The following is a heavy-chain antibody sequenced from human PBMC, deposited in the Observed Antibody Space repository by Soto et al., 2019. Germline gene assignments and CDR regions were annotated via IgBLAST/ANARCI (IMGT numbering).Heavy chain of an antibody. V-gene: IGHV3-48*01. CDR2: ISDSSSTI. J-gene: IGHJ4*02. CDR1: GFTFSTYS. D-gene: IGHD4-17*01. Sequence: EVQLVESGGGLVQPGGSLRLSCAASGFTFSTYSMNWVRHAPGKGLEWLSYISDSSSTIYYADSVKGRFTISRDNAKNSLYLQMNSLRAEDTAVYDCARAKHAYGDYDGIDYWGQGTLVTVSS. CDR3: ARAKHAYGDYDGIDY.